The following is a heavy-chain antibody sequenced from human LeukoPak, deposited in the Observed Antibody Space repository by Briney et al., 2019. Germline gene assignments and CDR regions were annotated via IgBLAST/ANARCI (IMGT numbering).Heavy chain of an antibody. Sequence: GASVKVSCKASGYTFTSYDINWVRQATGQGLEWMGWINPNSGGTNFAQKFQGRVTMTRDTSISTAYMELSRLRSDDTAVYYCATLLWFGELLAFDYWGQGTLVTVSS. CDR2: INPNSGGT. V-gene: IGHV1-2*02. J-gene: IGHJ4*02. D-gene: IGHD3-10*01. CDR1: GYTFTSYD. CDR3: ATLLWFGELLAFDY.